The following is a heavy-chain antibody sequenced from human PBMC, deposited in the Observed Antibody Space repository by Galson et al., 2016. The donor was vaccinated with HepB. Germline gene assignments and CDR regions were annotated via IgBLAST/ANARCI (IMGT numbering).Heavy chain of an antibody. CDR1: GFIFSNYA. CDR2: VSYDGNTK. V-gene: IGHV3-30-3*01. D-gene: IGHD3-10*01. CDR3: ARSQWFGELFYFDS. Sequence: SLRLSCAASGFIFSNYAMHWVRQAPGKGLEWVGVVSYDGNTKRYAGSVMGRFTISRDNSKNTLFLQMSSLRAEDTAVYYCARSQWFGELFYFDSWGQGTLVTVSS. J-gene: IGHJ4*02.